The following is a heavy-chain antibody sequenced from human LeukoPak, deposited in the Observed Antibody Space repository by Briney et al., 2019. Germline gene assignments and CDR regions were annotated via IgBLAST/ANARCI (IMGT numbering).Heavy chain of an antibody. CDR2: IYYSGST. CDR1: GYSISSGFH. V-gene: IGHV4-38-2*02. CDR3: ARKGWSYGDVPS. D-gene: IGHD4-17*01. J-gene: IGHJ4*02. Sequence: PSETLSLTCSVSGYSISSGFHWGWIRQPPEKGLEWIGRIYYSGSTYYNPSLKSRVTISVDTSNNQFSLNVSSVTAADTAVYYCARKGWSYGDVPSWGQGTLVTVSS.